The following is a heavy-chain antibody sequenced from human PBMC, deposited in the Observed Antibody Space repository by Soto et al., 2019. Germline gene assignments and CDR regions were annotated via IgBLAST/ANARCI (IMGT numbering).Heavy chain of an antibody. CDR3: ARNKNPGDLSYFGMDV. D-gene: IGHD3-10*01. Sequence: PSETLSLTCTVSGGSISSSSYYWGWIRQPPGKGLEWIGSIYYSGSTYYNPSLKSRVTISVDTSKNQFSLKLSSVTAADTAVYYCARNKNPGDLSYFGMDVWGQGTPVTVSS. CDR2: IYYSGST. CDR1: GGSISSSSYY. J-gene: IGHJ6*02. V-gene: IGHV4-39*01.